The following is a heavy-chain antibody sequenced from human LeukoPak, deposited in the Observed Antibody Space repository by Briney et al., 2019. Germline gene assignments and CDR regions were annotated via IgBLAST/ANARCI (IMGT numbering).Heavy chain of an antibody. CDR2: FDPEDGET. D-gene: IGHD6-13*01. J-gene: IGHJ4*02. CDR3: ALYSSSWYEALYYFDY. V-gene: IGHV1-24*01. Sequence: ASVKVSCKVSGYTLTELSMHWVRQAPGKGLEWMGGFDPEDGETIYAQKFQGRVTMTEDTSTDTAYMELSSLRSEDTAVYYCALYSSSWYEALYYFDYWGQETLVTASS. CDR1: GYTLTELS.